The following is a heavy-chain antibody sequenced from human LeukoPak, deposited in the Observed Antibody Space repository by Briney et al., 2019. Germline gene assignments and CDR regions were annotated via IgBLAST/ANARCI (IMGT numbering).Heavy chain of an antibody. CDR1: GFTFSSYG. CDR3: ARDGSTVTAPFDY. J-gene: IGHJ4*02. CDR2: IWYDGSNK. Sequence: GRSLRLSCAASGFTFSSYGMHWARQAPGKGLEWVAVIWYDGSNKYYADSVKGRFTISRDNSKNTLYLQMNSLRAEDTAVYYCARDGSTVTAPFDYWGQGTLVTVSS. V-gene: IGHV3-33*01. D-gene: IGHD2-21*02.